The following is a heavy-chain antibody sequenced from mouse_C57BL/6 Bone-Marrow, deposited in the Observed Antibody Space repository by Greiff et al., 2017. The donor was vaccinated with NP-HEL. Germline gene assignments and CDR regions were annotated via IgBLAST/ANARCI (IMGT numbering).Heavy chain of an antibody. D-gene: IGHD4-1*01. CDR2: ISDGGSYT. Sequence: DVMLVESGGGLVKPGGSLKLSCAASGFTFSSYAMSWVRQTPEKRLEWVATISDGGSYTYYPDNVKGRFTISRDNAKNNLYLQMSHLKSEDTAMYYCARATNWFYAMDYWGQGTSVTVSS. V-gene: IGHV5-4*03. CDR3: ARATNWFYAMDY. CDR1: GFTFSSYA. J-gene: IGHJ4*01.